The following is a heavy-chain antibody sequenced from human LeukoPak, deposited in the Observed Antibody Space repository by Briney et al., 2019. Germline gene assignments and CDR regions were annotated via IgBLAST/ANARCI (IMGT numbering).Heavy chain of an antibody. J-gene: IGHJ4*02. V-gene: IGHV3-23*01. CDR3: AKDIRWFDY. CDR1: GFTFSSYA. CDR2: INTSGGST. Sequence: GGSLRLSCAASGFTFSSYAMSWVRQAPGKGLEWVSGINTSGGSTYYADSVKGRFTISRDNSKNTLYLQMNSLRAEDTAVYYCAKDIRWFDYWGQGTLVTVSS.